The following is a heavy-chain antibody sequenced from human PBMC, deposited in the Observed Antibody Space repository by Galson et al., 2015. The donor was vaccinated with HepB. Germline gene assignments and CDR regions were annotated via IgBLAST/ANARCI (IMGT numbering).Heavy chain of an antibody. CDR3: ARESPGGLNWFDP. V-gene: IGHV1-69*06. CDR1: GGTFSSYA. Sequence: SVKVSCKASGGTFSSYAISWVRQAPGQGLEWMGGIIPIFGTANYAQKFQGRVTITADKSTSTAYMELSSLRSEDTAVYYCARESPGGLNWFDPWGQGTLVTVSS. CDR2: IIPIFGTA. J-gene: IGHJ5*02. D-gene: IGHD1-14*01.